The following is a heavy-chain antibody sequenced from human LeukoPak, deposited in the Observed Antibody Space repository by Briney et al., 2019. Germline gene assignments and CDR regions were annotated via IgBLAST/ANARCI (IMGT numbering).Heavy chain of an antibody. V-gene: IGHV3-30-3*01. D-gene: IGHD4-23*01. J-gene: IGHJ4*02. Sequence: GGSLRLSCAASGFTFSSYAMHWVRQAPGKGLEWVAVISYDGSNKYYADSVKGRFTISRDNSKNTLYLQMNSLRAEDTAVYYCARDLTTVGNIVAYWGQGTLVTVSS. CDR1: GFTFSSYA. CDR2: ISYDGSNK. CDR3: ARDLTTVGNIVAY.